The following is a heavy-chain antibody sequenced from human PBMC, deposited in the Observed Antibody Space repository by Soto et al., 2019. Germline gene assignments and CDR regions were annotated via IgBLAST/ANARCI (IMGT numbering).Heavy chain of an antibody. Sequence: GGSLRLSCAASGFTFTNYGLSWVRQAPGKGLDWVATVSGDASNTHYADSVKGRFTISRDNSKSILFLQMKSLRVEDTAIYYCARDVRASGERFDYSGQITQVTVSS. CDR2: VSGDASNT. J-gene: IGHJ4*02. CDR3: ARDVRASGERFDY. D-gene: IGHD4-17*01. CDR1: GFTFTNYG. V-gene: IGHV3-23*01.